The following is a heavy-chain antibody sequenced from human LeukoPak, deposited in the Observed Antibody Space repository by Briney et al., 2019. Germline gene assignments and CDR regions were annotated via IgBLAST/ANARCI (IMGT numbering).Heavy chain of an antibody. V-gene: IGHV3-53*01. D-gene: IGHD6-19*01. CDR1: GFIVSDNY. J-gene: IGHJ3*02. CDR3: AKITSGWYRGNALDI. CDR2: IHSGGST. Sequence: GESLRLSCAASGFIVSDNYMNWVRQAPGKGLEWVSIIHSGGSTYYADSVKGRFTISRDYSKNTLYLQMNNLRAEDTAVYYCAKITSGWYRGNALDIWGQGTVVTVSS.